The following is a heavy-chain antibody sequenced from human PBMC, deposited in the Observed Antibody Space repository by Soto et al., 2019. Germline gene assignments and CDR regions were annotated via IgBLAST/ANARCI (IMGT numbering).Heavy chain of an antibody. V-gene: IGHV1-69*02. J-gene: IGHJ4*02. CDR2: IMPILGIA. CDR1: GGTFSSYT. Sequence: QVQLVQSGAEVKKPGSSVKVSCKASGGTFSSYTISWVRQAPGQGLEWMGRIMPILGIANYAQKFQGRVTITADKSTSTAYMELSSLRSEDTAVYYCERVSGWSSGNSLQWGQGTLVTVSS. D-gene: IGHD3-22*01. CDR3: ERVSGWSSGNSLQ.